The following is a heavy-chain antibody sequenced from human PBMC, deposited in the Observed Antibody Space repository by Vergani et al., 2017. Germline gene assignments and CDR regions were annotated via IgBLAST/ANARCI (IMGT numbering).Heavy chain of an antibody. D-gene: IGHD1-26*01. CDR2: VYTTGIT. V-gene: IGHV4-61*02. Sequence: QVQLQESGPGLVKPSQTLSLTCTVSGGSISSGDYYWSWIRQPAGKGLEWIGRVYTTGITKYNPSLNSRVSISVETSKNQFSLNLNSVTAADTAVYYCARSRVGVTIFDSWGQGTLVTVSS. CDR1: GGSISSGDYY. CDR3: ARSRVGVTIFDS. J-gene: IGHJ4*02.